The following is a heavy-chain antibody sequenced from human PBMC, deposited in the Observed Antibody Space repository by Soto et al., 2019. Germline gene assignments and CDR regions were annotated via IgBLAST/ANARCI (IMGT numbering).Heavy chain of an antibody. CDR1: GGTFSNYA. CDR3: AKDGGKDGYVVNWFDP. D-gene: IGHD5-12*01. J-gene: IGHJ5*02. CDR2: IIPIFGSA. Sequence: QVQLVQSGAEVKKPGSSVKVSCKASGGTFSNYAITWVRQAPGQGLEWLGRIIPIFGSANYAQKYQGRVTITTXXXTXXAYMELSSLRSDDTDVYYCAKDGGKDGYVVNWFDPWCQGTLVTVSS. V-gene: IGHV1-69*05.